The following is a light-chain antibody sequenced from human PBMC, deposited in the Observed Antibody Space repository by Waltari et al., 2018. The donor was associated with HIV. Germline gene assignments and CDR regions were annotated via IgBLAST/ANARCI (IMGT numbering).Light chain of an antibody. J-gene: IGKJ4*01. CDR1: QDIGNY. CDR3: LQYQSYPLT. V-gene: IGKV1-16*01. Sequence: DIQMTQSPSSLSASVGDRVTITRRAGQDIGNYLAWFQQIPGKTPKALIYAASTLHNGVPSRFSGSGSETDFTLTITGLQPEDFATYYCLQYQSYPLTFGGGTKVQVK. CDR2: AAS.